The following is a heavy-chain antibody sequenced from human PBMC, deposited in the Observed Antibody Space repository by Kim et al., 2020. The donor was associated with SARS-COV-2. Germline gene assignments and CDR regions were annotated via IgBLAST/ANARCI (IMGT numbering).Heavy chain of an antibody. CDR1: GFTVISTY. D-gene: IGHD3-16*01. Sequence: GGSLRLSCAASGFTVISTYMGWVRQAPGRGLEWISVIQSGDNTYYADSVKGRFTVSRDGAKNTLYLQMNSLRAEDTAVYYCARDAYGQPQRYDYWGRGTL. V-gene: IGHV3-53*01. CDR2: IQSGDNT. J-gene: IGHJ4*02. CDR3: ARDAYGQPQRYDY.